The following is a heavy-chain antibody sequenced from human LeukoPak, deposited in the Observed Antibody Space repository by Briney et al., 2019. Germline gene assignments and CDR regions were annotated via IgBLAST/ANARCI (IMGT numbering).Heavy chain of an antibody. D-gene: IGHD3-10*01. Sequence: PSETLSLTCPVCGGFFRGYYWSGMRQPPAKGLAWIGIIYYRGRTYYKPSRRSRVPISVDQSKHQFSLKLGSETAADTAMYYCARGRGEGRGISMVRGVRAPSHNWFDAWGHGTLVTVSS. CDR3: ARGRGEGRGISMVRGVRAPSHNWFDA. CDR1: GGFFRGYY. CDR2: IYYRGRT. V-gene: IGHV4-34*01. J-gene: IGHJ5*01.